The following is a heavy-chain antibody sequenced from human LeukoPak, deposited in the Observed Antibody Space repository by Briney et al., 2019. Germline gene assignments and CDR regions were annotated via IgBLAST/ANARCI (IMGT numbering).Heavy chain of an antibody. J-gene: IGHJ4*02. CDR3: ARSRGHYAYCSGGSCYPYYFDY. CDR2: TYPGDSDT. Sequence: HGESLKISCKGSGYRFTRYWIGWVRQMPGKGLEWMGITYPGDSDTRYRPSFQAQVTISADRSISTAYLQWSSLKASDTAMYYCARSRGHYAYCSGGSCYPYYFDYWGQGTLVTVSS. V-gene: IGHV5-51*01. D-gene: IGHD2-15*01. CDR1: GYRFTRYW.